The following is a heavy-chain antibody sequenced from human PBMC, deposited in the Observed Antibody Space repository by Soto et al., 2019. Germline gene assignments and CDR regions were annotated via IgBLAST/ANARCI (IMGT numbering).Heavy chain of an antibody. CDR3: ARDHRLYDSSGYYYSRAFDI. V-gene: IGHV3-11*06. CDR1: GFTFSDYY. D-gene: IGHD3-22*01. Sequence: QVQLVESGGGLVKPGGSLRLSCAASGFTFSDYYMSWIRQAPGKGLEWVSDISSSSSYTNYADSVKGRFTISRDNAKNSLYLQMNSLRAEDTAVYYCARDHRLYDSSGYYYSRAFDIWGQGTMVTVSS. CDR2: ISSSSSYT. J-gene: IGHJ3*02.